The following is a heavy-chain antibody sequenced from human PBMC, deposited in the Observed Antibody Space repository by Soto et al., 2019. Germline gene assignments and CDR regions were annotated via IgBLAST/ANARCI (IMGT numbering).Heavy chain of an antibody. CDR1: GFTFISYA. Sequence: RLSCSGSGFTFISYAMSWVRQAPGKGLEWVSAISGSGGSTYYAYSVKGRFTISRDNSNNTLYLQMNSLRAEDTAVYYCAKDQAADAPAPCECWGKGNMVNVSS. CDR2: ISGSGGST. J-gene: IGHJ4*02. CDR3: AKDQAADAPAPCEC. D-gene: IGHD6-13*01. V-gene: IGHV3-23*01.